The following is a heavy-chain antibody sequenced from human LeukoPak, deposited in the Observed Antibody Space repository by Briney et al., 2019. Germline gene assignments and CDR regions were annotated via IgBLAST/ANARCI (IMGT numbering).Heavy chain of an antibody. CDR3: ARGATTDILSPLGS. J-gene: IGHJ5*02. V-gene: IGHV3-23*01. D-gene: IGHD5/OR15-5a*01. CDR1: GFTFSTYG. Sequence: GGSLRLSCAASGFTFSTYGMSWVRQAPGKGLAWVSGISGSGDSTHYADSVRGRFTISSDNSKNTLFLQMNSLRAEDTAVYYCARGATTDILSPLGSWGQGTLVSVSS. CDR2: ISGSGDST.